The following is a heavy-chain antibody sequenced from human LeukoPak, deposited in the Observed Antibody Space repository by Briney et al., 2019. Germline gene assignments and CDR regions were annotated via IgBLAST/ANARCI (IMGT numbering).Heavy chain of an antibody. Sequence: GGSLRLSCAASGFTFSSYGMHWVRQAPGKGLEWVAVISYDGSHQYYADSLKGRFTISRDNAKNSLYLQMNSLRGEDTAVYYCARYCSGGSCNVGYHYGMDVWGQGTTVTVSS. CDR2: ISYDGSHQ. CDR1: GFTFSSYG. CDR3: ARYCSGGSCNVGYHYGMDV. J-gene: IGHJ6*02. V-gene: IGHV3-30*03. D-gene: IGHD2-15*01.